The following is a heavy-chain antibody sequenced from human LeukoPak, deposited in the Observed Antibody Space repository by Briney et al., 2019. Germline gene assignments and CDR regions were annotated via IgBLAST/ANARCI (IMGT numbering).Heavy chain of an antibody. CDR3: ARDRGKRRLDY. CDR1: GFTFSSYE. Sequence: GGSLRLSCAASGFTFSSYEMNWVRQAPGKGLEWVSYISSSGSTIYYADSVKGRFTISRDNAKNSLYPQMNSLRAEDTAVYYCARDRGKRRLDYWGQGTLVTVSS. CDR2: ISSSGSTI. D-gene: IGHD3-16*01. J-gene: IGHJ4*02. V-gene: IGHV3-48*03.